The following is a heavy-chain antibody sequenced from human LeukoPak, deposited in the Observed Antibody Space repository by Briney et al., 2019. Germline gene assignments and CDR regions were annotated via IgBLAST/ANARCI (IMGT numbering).Heavy chain of an antibody. J-gene: IGHJ4*02. CDR3: ARDPGSGWHYYFDY. Sequence: IWYDGSNKYYADSVKGRFTISRDNSKNTLYLQMNSLRAEDTAVYYCARDPGSGWHYYFDYWGQGTLVTVSS. CDR2: IWYDGSNK. V-gene: IGHV3-33*01. D-gene: IGHD6-19*01.